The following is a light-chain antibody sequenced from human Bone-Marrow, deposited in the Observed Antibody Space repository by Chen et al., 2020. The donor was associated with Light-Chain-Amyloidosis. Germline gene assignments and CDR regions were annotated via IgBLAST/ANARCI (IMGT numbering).Light chain of an antibody. V-gene: IGLV3-25*03. CDR1: DLPTKY. J-gene: IGLJ2*01. CDR2: RDT. CDR3: QSADSSGTYEVI. Sequence: SYDLTQPPSVSASPGQTARITCSGDDLPTKYAYWYQQKPGQAPVLVIHRDTERPSGISERFSGSRSGTTATLTISGVQAEDEADYHCQSADSSGTYEVIFGGGTKLTVL.